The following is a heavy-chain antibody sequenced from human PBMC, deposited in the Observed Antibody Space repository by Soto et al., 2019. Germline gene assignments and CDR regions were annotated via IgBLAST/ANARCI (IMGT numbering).Heavy chain of an antibody. CDR1: GYTFTNYG. V-gene: IGHV1-18*01. J-gene: IGHJ5*02. Sequence: QVQLVQSGGEVKKPGASVKVSCKASGYTFTNYGVTWVRQAPGQGLEWKGWISAYTDYPNYAQKSQGRVTMTIDTSTTTAYMDLRSLTSDDTAVYYCARVIPGAEAWFGPWGQGTLVTVSS. CDR2: ISAYTDYP. D-gene: IGHD2-2*01. CDR3: ARVIPGAEAWFGP.